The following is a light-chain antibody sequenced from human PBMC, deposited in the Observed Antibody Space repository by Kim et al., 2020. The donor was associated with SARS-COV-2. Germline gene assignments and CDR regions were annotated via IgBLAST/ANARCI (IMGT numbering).Light chain of an antibody. Sequence: EIVLTQSPATLSLSPGQRATLSCRASQSVSSSLAWYQQKPGQPPRLLIYDASNRATGIPGRFSGSGYGTDFTLTISTLEPEDFAVYYCQQRTNWPPATFGQGTRLEIK. J-gene: IGKJ5*01. CDR1: QSVSSS. CDR2: DAS. V-gene: IGKV3-11*01. CDR3: QQRTNWPPAT.